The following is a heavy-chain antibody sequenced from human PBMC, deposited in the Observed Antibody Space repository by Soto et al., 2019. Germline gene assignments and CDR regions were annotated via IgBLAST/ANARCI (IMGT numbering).Heavy chain of an antibody. D-gene: IGHD2-2*02. CDR3: ARQYCSSTGCYKGMDV. J-gene: IGHJ6*02. CDR1: GYSFTNYW. V-gene: IGHV5-51*01. Sequence: GASLKISCKGSGYSFTNYWIGWVRQMPGKGLEWMGIIYPGDSDTRYSPSFQGQVSISADKSISTAYLQWSSLKASDTAMYYCARQYCSSTGCYKGMDVWGQGTTVTVSS. CDR2: IYPGDSDT.